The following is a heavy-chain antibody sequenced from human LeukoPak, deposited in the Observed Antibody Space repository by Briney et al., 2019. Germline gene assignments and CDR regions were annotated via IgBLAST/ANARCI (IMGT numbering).Heavy chain of an antibody. Sequence: GGSLRLSCAASGFTFSSYGMSWVRQAPGKGLEWVSGISGSGGSTYYADSVKGRFTISRDKSKNTLYLQMNSLRAEDTAVYYCARGHIVVVPAASDYWGQGTLVTVSS. V-gene: IGHV3-23*01. CDR1: GFTFSSYG. D-gene: IGHD2-2*01. CDR2: ISGSGGST. J-gene: IGHJ4*02. CDR3: ARGHIVVVPAASDY.